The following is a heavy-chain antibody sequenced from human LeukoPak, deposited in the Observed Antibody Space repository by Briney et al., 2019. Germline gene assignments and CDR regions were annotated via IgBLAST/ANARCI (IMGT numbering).Heavy chain of an antibody. Sequence: PSETLSLTCTVSGGSINSYYWSWIRQPPGKGLEWIGYIYYSGSTNYNPSLKSRVTISVDTSKNQFSLKLSSVTAADTAVYYCAKVEAYCSSTSCYRYFDYWGQGTLVTVSS. CDR3: AKVEAYCSSTSCYRYFDY. V-gene: IGHV4-59*01. D-gene: IGHD2-2*01. J-gene: IGHJ4*02. CDR1: GGSINSYY. CDR2: IYYSGST.